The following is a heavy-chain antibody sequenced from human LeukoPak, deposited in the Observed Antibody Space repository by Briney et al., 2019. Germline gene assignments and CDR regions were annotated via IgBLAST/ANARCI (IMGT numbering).Heavy chain of an antibody. D-gene: IGHD1-26*01. V-gene: IGHV3-7*01. CDR2: IKQDGSEK. J-gene: IGHJ6*03. CDR1: GFTFSSYW. CDR3: ARGPVGATNYYYYMDV. Sequence: GGSLRLSCAASGFTFSSYWMSWVRQAPGKGLEWVANIKQDGSEKYYVDSVKGRFTISRDNAKNSLYLQMNSLRAEDTAVYYCARGPVGATNYYYYMDVWGKGTTVTVSS.